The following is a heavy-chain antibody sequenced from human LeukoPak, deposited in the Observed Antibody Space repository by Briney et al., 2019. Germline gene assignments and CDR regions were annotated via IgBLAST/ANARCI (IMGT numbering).Heavy chain of an antibody. J-gene: IGHJ4*02. D-gene: IGHD3-22*01. Sequence: GASVKVSCKASGGTFSSYAISWVRQAPGQGLEWMGIINPSGGSTSYAQKFQGRVTMTRDMSTSTVYMELSSLRSEDTAVYYCARDLRYDSSGYYYETPPDYWGQGTLVTVSS. V-gene: IGHV1-46*01. CDR1: GGTFSSYA. CDR3: ARDLRYDSSGYYYETPPDY. CDR2: INPSGGST.